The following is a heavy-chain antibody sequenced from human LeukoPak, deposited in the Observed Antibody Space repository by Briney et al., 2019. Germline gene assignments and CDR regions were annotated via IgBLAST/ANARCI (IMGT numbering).Heavy chain of an antibody. V-gene: IGHV1-18*01. D-gene: IGHD2-2*01. Sequence: ASVKVSCKASGYTFTSYGINWVRLAPGQGLEWMGWISAYNGNTNYAQKLQGRVTMTTDTSTSTAYMELRSLRSDDTAVYYCARDPRLAIVPPSYYYYMDVWGKGTTVTVSS. CDR3: ARDPRLAIVPPSYYYYMDV. CDR1: GYTFTSYG. J-gene: IGHJ6*03. CDR2: ISAYNGNT.